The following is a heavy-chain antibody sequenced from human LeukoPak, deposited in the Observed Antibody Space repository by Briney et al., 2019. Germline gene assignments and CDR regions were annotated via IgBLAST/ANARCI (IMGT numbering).Heavy chain of an antibody. Sequence: GGSLRLSCAASGFTFNTYSMNWVRQAPGKGLEWVSYISSSSATIYYADSVKGRFTISRDNAKNSLYLQMDSLRAEDTAVYYCARGYLIVATRGYYYSYMDAWGKGTTVTVSS. J-gene: IGHJ6*03. V-gene: IGHV3-48*01. CDR1: GFTFNTYS. CDR2: ISSSSATI. CDR3: ARGYLIVATRGYYYSYMDA. D-gene: IGHD5-12*01.